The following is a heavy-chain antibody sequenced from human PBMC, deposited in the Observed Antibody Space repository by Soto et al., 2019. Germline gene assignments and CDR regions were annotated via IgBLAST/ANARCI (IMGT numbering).Heavy chain of an antibody. V-gene: IGHV3-15*01. CDR2: IKSKTDGGTT. CDR3: TTEYCSGGSCYIPVDY. Sequence: EVQLVESGGGLVKPGGSLRLSCAASGFTFSNAWMSWVRQAPGKGLEWVGRIKSKTDGGTTDYAAPVKGRFTISRXDXKXXLYLQMNSLKTEDTAVYYCTTEYCSGGSCYIPVDYWGQGTLVTVSS. J-gene: IGHJ4*02. CDR1: GFTFSNAW. D-gene: IGHD2-15*01.